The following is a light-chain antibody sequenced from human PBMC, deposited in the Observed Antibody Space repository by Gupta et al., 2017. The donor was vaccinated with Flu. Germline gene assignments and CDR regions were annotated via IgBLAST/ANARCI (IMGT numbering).Light chain of an antibody. J-gene: IGKJ5*01. CDR2: DAS. CDR1: QSVSSY. Sequence: SPATLSLSPGERATLSGRASQSVSSYLAWYQQKPGQAPRLLVYDASNRAAGIPARFSGSGSGADFTLTISSLEPEDFAVYYCQQRRNSITFGQGTRLEIK. V-gene: IGKV3-11*01. CDR3: QQRRNSIT.